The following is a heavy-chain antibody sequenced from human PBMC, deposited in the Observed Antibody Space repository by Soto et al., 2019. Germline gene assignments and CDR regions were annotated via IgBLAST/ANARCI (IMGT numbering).Heavy chain of an antibody. Sequence: SETLSLTCTVSGGSISSYYWSWIRQPAGKGLEWIGRIYTSGSTNYNPSLKSRVTMSVDTSRNQFSLKLSSVTAADTAVYYCARDGDFDSSGWYGEGNWFDPWGQGTLVTVSS. CDR1: GGSISSYY. V-gene: IGHV4-4*07. J-gene: IGHJ5*02. D-gene: IGHD6-19*01. CDR3: ARDGDFDSSGWYGEGNWFDP. CDR2: IYTSGST.